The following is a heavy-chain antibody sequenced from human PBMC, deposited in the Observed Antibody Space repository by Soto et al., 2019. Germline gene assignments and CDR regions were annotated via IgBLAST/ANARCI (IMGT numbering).Heavy chain of an antibody. D-gene: IGHD4-17*01. J-gene: IGHJ6*02. V-gene: IGHV3-66*01. CDR2: IYSGGST. Sequence: GGSLRLSCAASGFTVSSYYMSWVRQAPGKGLEWVSVIYSGGSTYYADSVKGRFTISRHNSKKKLYLQMNSLRAEDTAVYYCARDNYGDYYYYGMDVWGQGTTVTVSS. CDR3: ARDNYGDYYYYGMDV. CDR1: GFTVSSYY.